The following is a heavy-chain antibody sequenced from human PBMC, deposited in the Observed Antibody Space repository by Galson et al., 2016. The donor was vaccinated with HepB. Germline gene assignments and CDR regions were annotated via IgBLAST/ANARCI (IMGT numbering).Heavy chain of an antibody. V-gene: IGHV3-73*01. D-gene: IGHD3-16*01. J-gene: IGHJ4*02. Sequence: SLRLSCAASGFTFSGSSLHWVRQASGKGLEWVGRIKNKANNYATVYAASVTGRFTISRDDSKNTAFLQMNSLKTKDTAVYYSTSLKDYGGDYWGQGTLVTVSS. CDR3: TSLKDYGGDY. CDR1: GFTFSGSS. CDR2: IKNKANNYAT.